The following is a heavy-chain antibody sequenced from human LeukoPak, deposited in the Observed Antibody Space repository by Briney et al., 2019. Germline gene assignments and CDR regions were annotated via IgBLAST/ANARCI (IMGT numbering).Heavy chain of an antibody. J-gene: IGHJ4*02. D-gene: IGHD3-22*01. V-gene: IGHV3-48*03. CDR1: GFTFSSYE. Sequence: PGGSLRLSCAASGFTFSSYEMNWVRQAPGKGLERVSYISSSGSTIYYADSVKGRFTISRDNAKNSLYLQMNSLRAEDTAVYYCARGDYYYDSSGYPGDYWGQGTLVTVSS. CDR3: ARGDYYYDSSGYPGDY. CDR2: ISSSGSTI.